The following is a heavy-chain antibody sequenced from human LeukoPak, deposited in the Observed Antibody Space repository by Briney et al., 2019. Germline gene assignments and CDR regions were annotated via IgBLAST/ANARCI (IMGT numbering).Heavy chain of an antibody. D-gene: IGHD6-19*01. Sequence: GGALRLSCAASGFTFISYGMHWVRQAPGKGREWVAVIWYDGTNKYYAVSVHGRFTISRDNSKNSLYVQMKSLRAGDRAVYYCASSWIVAGIIDYWGQGTLVTVSS. V-gene: IGHV3-33*01. CDR2: IWYDGTNK. J-gene: IGHJ4*02. CDR3: ASSWIVAGIIDY. CDR1: GFTFISYG.